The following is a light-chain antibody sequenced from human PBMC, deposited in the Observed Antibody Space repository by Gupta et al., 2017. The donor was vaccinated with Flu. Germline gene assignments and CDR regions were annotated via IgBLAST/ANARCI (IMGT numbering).Light chain of an antibody. CDR3: QQSYSTPYT. V-gene: IGKV1-39*01. CDR1: QNIINY. CDR2: AAS. J-gene: IGKJ2*01. Sequence: DIHITQSPSSLSASVGDRVTITCRASQNIINYLNWYQQKPGSAPHLLIYAASSLHSGVPSRFSGTGSETDFTLTISRLQPEDFATYYCQQSYSTPYTFGQGTKLEIK.